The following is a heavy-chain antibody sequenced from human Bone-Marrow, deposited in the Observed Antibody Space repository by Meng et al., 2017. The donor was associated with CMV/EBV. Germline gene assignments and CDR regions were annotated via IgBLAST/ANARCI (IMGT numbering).Heavy chain of an antibody. CDR2: IIPIFGTA. J-gene: IGHJ4*02. V-gene: IGHV1-69*05. CDR1: GGNFTSYA. CDR3: ARVGSSGYYHGGFFDY. D-gene: IGHD3-22*01. Sequence: GGNFTSYAISWVRQAPGQGLEWMGGIIPIFGTANYAQKFQGRVRITTDESTSTAYMELSSLRSEDTAVYYCARVGSSGYYHGGFFDYWGQGTLVTVSS.